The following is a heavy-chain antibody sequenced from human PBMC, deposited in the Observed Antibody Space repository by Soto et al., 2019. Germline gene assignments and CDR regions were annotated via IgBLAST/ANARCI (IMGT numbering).Heavy chain of an antibody. CDR1: GGSVSSGSYY. D-gene: IGHD3-16*01. J-gene: IGHJ5*02. CDR2: IYYSGST. V-gene: IGHV4-61*01. Sequence: SETLSLTCAVSGGSVSSGSYYWSWIRQPPGKGLEWIGYIYYSGSTNYNPSLKSRVTISVDTSKNQFSLKLSSVTAADTAVYYCARDRGGWLDPWGQGTMVTVYS. CDR3: ARDRGGWLDP.